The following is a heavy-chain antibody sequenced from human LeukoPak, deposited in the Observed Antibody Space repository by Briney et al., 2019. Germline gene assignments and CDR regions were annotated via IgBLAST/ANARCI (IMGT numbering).Heavy chain of an antibody. CDR1: GFTFSNAW. D-gene: IGHD5-12*01. CDR2: IKSKTDGGTT. Sequence: GGSLRLSCAASGFTFSNAWMSWVRQAPGKGLEWVGRIKSKTDGGTTDYAAPVKGRFTISRDDSKNTLYLQMNSLKTEDTAVYYCTTGYSGYGYYYMDVWGKGTTVTVSS. J-gene: IGHJ6*03. V-gene: IGHV3-15*01. CDR3: TTGYSGYGYYYMDV.